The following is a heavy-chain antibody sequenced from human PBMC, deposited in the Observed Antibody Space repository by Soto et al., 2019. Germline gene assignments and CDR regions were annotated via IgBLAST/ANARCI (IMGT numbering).Heavy chain of an antibody. V-gene: IGHV3-23*01. Sequence: GGSLRLSCAASGFTFSSYGMSWVRQAPGKGLEWVATISGSGDSTYYADSVKGRFTISRDNSKNTLYLQMNSLRAEDTAVYYCAKARSMDVWGQGTTVTVSS. CDR2: ISGSGDST. CDR3: AKARSMDV. J-gene: IGHJ6*02. CDR1: GFTFSSYG.